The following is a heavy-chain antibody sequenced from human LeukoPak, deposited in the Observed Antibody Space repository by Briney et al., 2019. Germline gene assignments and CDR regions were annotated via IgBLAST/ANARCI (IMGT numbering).Heavy chain of an antibody. J-gene: IGHJ4*02. Sequence: GGSLRLSCAASGFTFSSHAMHWVRQAPGKGLEWVAVISYDGSNKYYADSVKGRFTISRDNSKNTLYLQMNSLRAEDTAVYYCASSPARYYYGSGSYNYWGQGTLVTVSS. D-gene: IGHD3-10*01. CDR3: ASSPARYYYGSGSYNY. CDR1: GFTFSSHA. V-gene: IGHV3-30*04. CDR2: ISYDGSNK.